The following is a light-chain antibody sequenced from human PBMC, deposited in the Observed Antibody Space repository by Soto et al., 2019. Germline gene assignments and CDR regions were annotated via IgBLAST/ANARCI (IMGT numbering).Light chain of an antibody. CDR2: EVS. J-gene: IGLJ2*01. CDR1: SSDVGGYNS. Sequence: QSALTQPPSASGSPGQSVTIPCTGTSSDVGGYNSVSCYQQHPGKVPKLMIYEVSKRPSGVPDRFSGSKSGNTASLTVSGRQAEHEADYYCSSYAGSNNLVFGGGTKRTVL. V-gene: IGLV2-8*01. CDR3: SSYAGSNNLV.